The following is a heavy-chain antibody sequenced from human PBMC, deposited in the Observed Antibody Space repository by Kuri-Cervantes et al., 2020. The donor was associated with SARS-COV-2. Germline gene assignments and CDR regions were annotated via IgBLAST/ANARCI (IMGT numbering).Heavy chain of an antibody. Sequence: VSVKVSCKASGYTFTTYGISWVRQAPGRGLEWMGWISTYNGNTNYAQILQGRVTMTRNTSISTAYMELSSLRSEDTAVYYCARWLTGARDAFDIWGQGTMVTVSS. CDR2: ISTYNGNT. CDR3: ARWLTGARDAFDI. CDR1: GYTFTTYG. D-gene: IGHD7-27*01. J-gene: IGHJ3*02. V-gene: IGHV1-18*01.